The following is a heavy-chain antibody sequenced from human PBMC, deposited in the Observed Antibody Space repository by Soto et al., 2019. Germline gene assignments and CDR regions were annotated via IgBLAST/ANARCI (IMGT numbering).Heavy chain of an antibody. Sequence: QVQLVQSGAEVKKPGSSVKVSCKASGGTFSSYAISWVRQAPGQGLEWMGGIIPIFGTANYAQKFQGRVTITADESTSTAYMELSSLRSEDTAVYYCARAGDIVVVVAATRYDYGMDVWGQGTTVTVSS. CDR2: IIPIFGTA. CDR1: GGTFSSYA. V-gene: IGHV1-69*12. D-gene: IGHD2-15*01. J-gene: IGHJ6*02. CDR3: ARAGDIVVVVAATRYDYGMDV.